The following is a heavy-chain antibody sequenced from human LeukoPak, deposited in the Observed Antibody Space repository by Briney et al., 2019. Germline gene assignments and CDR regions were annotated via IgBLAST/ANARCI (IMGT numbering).Heavy chain of an antibody. D-gene: IGHD3-22*01. J-gene: IGHJ3*02. CDR3: ANVRPYYSDSSDYRSPGDAFDI. CDR2: MNGDGSST. Sequence: GWSLRLSCAASGFTIRSYWMHWVRQAPGKGLVWVSTMNGDGSSTKYADSVKGRFTISRDNAKNTLYLHMDSLRAEDTAVYYCANVRPYYSDSSDYRSPGDAFDIWGQGTMVTVSS. V-gene: IGHV3-74*01. CDR1: GFTIRSYW.